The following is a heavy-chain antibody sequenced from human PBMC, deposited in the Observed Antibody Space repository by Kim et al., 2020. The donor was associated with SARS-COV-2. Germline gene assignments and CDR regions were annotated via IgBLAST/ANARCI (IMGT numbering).Heavy chain of an antibody. Sequence: SETLSLTCAVYGGSFSGYYWCWICHPPGQGMEWIGEINHSGSTNYNPTLTSQVTISVDTSKNQIPLTLSLVTVTATAAHYYACGAPRLPFFGVDFTPDY. V-gene: IGHV4-34*01. CDR1: GGSFSGYY. CDR2: INHSGST. CDR3: ACGAPRLPFFGVDFTPDY. J-gene: IGHJ4*01. D-gene: IGHD3-3*01.